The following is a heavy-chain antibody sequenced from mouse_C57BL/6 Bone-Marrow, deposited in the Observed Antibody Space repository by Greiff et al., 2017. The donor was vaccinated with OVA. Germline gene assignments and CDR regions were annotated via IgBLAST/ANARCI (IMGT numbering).Heavy chain of an antibody. CDR2: IRSKSNNYAT. Sequence: EVKLVESGGGLVQPKGSLKLSCAASGFSFNTYAMNWVRQAPGKGLEWVARIRSKSNNYATYYADSVKDRFTISRDDSESMLYLQMNNLKTEDTAMYYCVRPVEDYGNSPWFAYWGQGTLVTVSA. V-gene: IGHV10-1*01. CDR1: GFSFNTYA. J-gene: IGHJ3*01. D-gene: IGHD2-1*01. CDR3: VRPVEDYGNSPWFAY.